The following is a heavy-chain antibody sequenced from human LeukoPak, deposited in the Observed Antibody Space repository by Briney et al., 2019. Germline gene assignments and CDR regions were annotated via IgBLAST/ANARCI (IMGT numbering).Heavy chain of an antibody. V-gene: IGHV1-18*01. J-gene: IGHJ4*02. CDR2: ISTYNGNT. Sequence: ASVNVSCKASGYTFFSHGISWVRQAPGQGLEWMGWISTYNGNTNYAQKLQGRVTMTTDTSTSTAYMELRSLRSEDTAVYYCARTYSSSDEFDYWGQGTLVTVSS. D-gene: IGHD6-13*01. CDR1: GYTFFSHG. CDR3: ARTYSSSDEFDY.